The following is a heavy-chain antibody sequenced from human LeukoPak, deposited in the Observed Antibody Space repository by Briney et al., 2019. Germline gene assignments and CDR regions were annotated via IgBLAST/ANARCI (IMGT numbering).Heavy chain of an antibody. CDR3: ARGWFGELSFINWFDP. Sequence: SETLSLTCTVSGGSISSGSYHWSWIRQPAGKGLEWIGRIYSSGSTNYNPSLKSRGTISVDTSKNQFSLKLSSGTAADTAVYYCARGWFGELSFINWFDPWGQGTLVTVSS. CDR2: IYSSGST. J-gene: IGHJ5*02. D-gene: IGHD3-10*01. CDR1: GGSISSGSYH. V-gene: IGHV4-61*02.